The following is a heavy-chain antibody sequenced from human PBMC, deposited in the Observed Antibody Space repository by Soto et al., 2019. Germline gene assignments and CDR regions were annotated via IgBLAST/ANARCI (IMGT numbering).Heavy chain of an antibody. Sequence: VASVKVSCKASGYTFTSYGISWVRQAPGQGLEWMGWISAYNGNTNYAQKLQGRVTMTTDTSTSTAYMELRSLRSDDTAVYYCARVYCSSTSCPYYFGYWGQGTLVTVSS. J-gene: IGHJ4*02. CDR3: ARVYCSSTSCPYYFGY. V-gene: IGHV1-18*01. D-gene: IGHD2-2*01. CDR1: GYTFTSYG. CDR2: ISAYNGNT.